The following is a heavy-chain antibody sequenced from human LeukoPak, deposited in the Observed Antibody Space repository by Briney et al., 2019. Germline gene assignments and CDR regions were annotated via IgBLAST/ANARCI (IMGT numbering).Heavy chain of an antibody. CDR1: GVSISSGGYS. CDR2: IYHSGST. Sequence: PSQTLSLTCAVSGVSISSGGYSWSWIRQPPGKGLEWIGYIYHSGSTSYNPSLKSRVTISVDMSKNQFSLKLSSVTAADTAVYYCARSGRSDILTGYTFDYWGQGTLVTVSS. CDR3: ARSGRSDILTGYTFDY. J-gene: IGHJ4*02. D-gene: IGHD3-9*01. V-gene: IGHV4-30-2*01.